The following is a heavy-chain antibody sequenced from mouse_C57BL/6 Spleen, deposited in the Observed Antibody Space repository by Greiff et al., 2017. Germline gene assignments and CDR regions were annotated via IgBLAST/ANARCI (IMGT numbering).Heavy chain of an antibody. CDR3: AKKNYGSSSYWYFDV. J-gene: IGHJ1*03. V-gene: IGHV2-5*01. Sequence: VQGVESGPGLVQPSPSLSLTCTVSGFSLTSYGVHWVRQSPGQGLEWLGVIWRGGSTDYNAAFMSRLSITKDNSKSQVFFKMNSLQADDTAIYYCAKKNYGSSSYWYFDVWGTGTTVTVSS. CDR2: IWRGGST. CDR1: GFSLTSYG. D-gene: IGHD1-1*01.